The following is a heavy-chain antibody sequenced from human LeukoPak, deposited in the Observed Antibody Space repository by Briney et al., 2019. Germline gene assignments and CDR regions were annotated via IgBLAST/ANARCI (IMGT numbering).Heavy chain of an antibody. CDR2: IWYDGSDE. V-gene: IGHV3-33*01. CDR3: TLEDGNSQGAFDI. D-gene: IGHD1/OR15-1a*01. Sequence: GRSLRLSCAASGFTFSKYAMHWVRQTPGKGLEWVAAIWYDGSDENYARSVKALFTTNSDNSKNPLYLQMTNLRADYTAVDLSTLEDGNSQGAFDIWGQGTMITVSS. CDR1: GFTFSKYA. J-gene: IGHJ3*02.